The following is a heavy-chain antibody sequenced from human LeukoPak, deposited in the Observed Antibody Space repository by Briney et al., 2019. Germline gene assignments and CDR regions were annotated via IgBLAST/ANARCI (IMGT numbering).Heavy chain of an antibody. V-gene: IGHV3-21*01. J-gene: IGHJ4*02. CDR3: ARDRRSIFGVALLDY. CDR1: GFTFSSYS. D-gene: IGHD3-3*01. CDR2: ISSSSSYI. Sequence: GGSLRLSCAASGFTFSSYSMNWVRQAPGKGLEWVSSISSSSSYIYYADSVKGRFTISRDNAKNSLYLQMNSLRAEDTAVYYCARDRRSIFGVALLDYWGQGTLVTVSS.